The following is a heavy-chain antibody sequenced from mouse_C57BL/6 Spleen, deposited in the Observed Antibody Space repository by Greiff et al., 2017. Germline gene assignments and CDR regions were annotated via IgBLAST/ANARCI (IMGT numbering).Heavy chain of an antibody. CDR1: GYTFTSYW. CDR2: IHPNSGST. CDR3: AREEVKHESFDV. J-gene: IGHJ1*03. D-gene: IGHD2-2*01. V-gene: IGHV1-64*01. Sequence: QVQLQQPGAELVKPGASVKLSCKASGYTFTSYWMHWVKQRPGQGLEWIGMIHPNSGSTNYNEKFKSKATLTVDKSSSTAYMQLSSLTSEDSAVYYCAREEVKHESFDVWGTGTTVTVSS.